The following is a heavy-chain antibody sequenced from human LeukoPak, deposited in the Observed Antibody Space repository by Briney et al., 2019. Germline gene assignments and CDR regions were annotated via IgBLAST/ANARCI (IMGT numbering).Heavy chain of an antibody. CDR2: IYYSGST. CDR3: ARVSLVRGAPDYYFDY. J-gene: IGHJ4*02. V-gene: IGHV4-61*05. D-gene: IGHD3-10*01. CDR1: GGSISSSSYY. Sequence: PSETLSLTCTVSGGSISSSSYYWGWIRQPPGKGLEWIGYIYYSGSTSYNPSLKSRVTMSVDTSKNQFSLKLSSVTAADTAVYYCARVSLVRGAPDYYFDYWGQGTLVTVSS.